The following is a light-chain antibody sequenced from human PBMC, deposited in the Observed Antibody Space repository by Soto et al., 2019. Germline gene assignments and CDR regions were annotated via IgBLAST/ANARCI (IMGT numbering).Light chain of an antibody. CDR1: SSDVGSYNL. CDR2: EVS. J-gene: IGLJ1*01. Sequence: QSALTQPASVSGSPGQSITISCTGTSSDVGSYNLASWYQQHPGKAPKLMIYEVSKRPSGVSNRFSGSKSGNTASLTISGLQAEDEADYYCCSYAGSSTFVFGTGTKVPS. CDR3: CSYAGSSTFV. V-gene: IGLV2-23*02.